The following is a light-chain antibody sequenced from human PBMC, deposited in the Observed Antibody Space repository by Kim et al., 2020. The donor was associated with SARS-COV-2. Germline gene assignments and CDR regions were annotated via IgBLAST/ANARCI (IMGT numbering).Light chain of an antibody. CDR2: DAS. J-gene: IGKJ4*01. V-gene: IGKV3-11*01. Sequence: LSLSPGERATRSCRASQIVNNYLAWYQQKPGQAPRLLIYDASKRAAGIPARFSGGGSATDFTLTISSLEPEDFAVYYCQHRSNWSFGGGTKVDIK. CDR1: QIVNNY. CDR3: QHRSNWS.